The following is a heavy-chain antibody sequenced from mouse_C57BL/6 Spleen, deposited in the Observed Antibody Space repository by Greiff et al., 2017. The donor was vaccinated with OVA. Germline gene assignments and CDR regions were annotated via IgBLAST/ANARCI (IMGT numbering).Heavy chain of an antibody. CDR3: ARGRDYDYYAMDY. J-gene: IGHJ4*01. CDR2: IDPSDSYT. CDR1: GYTFTSYW. V-gene: IGHV1-59*01. D-gene: IGHD2-4*01. Sequence: QVQLQQPGAELVRPGTSVKLSCKASGYTFTSYWMHWVKQRPGQGLEWIGVIDPSDSYTNYNQKFKGKATLTVDTSSSTAYMQLSSLTSEDSAVYYGARGRDYDYYAMDYWGQGTSVTVSS.